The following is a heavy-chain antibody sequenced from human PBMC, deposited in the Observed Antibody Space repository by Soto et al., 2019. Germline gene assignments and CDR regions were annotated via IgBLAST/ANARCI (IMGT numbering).Heavy chain of an antibody. J-gene: IGHJ4*02. D-gene: IGHD5-18*01. CDR1: GYTFTSYY. V-gene: IGHV1-69*04. Sequence: SVKVSCKASGYTFTSYYMHWVRQAPGQGLEWMGRIIPILGIANYAQKFQGRVTITADKSTSTAYMELSSLRSEDTAVYYCARDTADTAMAPFDYWGQGTLVTVSS. CDR2: IIPILGIA. CDR3: ARDTADTAMAPFDY.